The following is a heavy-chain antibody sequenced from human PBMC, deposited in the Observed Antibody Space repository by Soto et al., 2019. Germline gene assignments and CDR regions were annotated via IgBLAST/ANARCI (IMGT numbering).Heavy chain of an antibody. CDR3: GRVEITVRVVLE. J-gene: IGHJ4*02. V-gene: IGHV4-30-2*06. CDR1: GGSLSGGGYS. CDR2: IYQSGST. D-gene: IGHD3-22*01. Sequence: SETLSLTCAVSGGSLSGGGYSWSWIRQSPGKGPEWIGYIYQSGSTDYNPSLKSRVTMSLDMSKNQFSLKLSSVTAADTAVYFCGRVEITVRVVLEWGQGNLVTVSS.